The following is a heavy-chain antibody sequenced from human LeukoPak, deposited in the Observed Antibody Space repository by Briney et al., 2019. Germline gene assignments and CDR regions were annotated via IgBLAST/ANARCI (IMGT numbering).Heavy chain of an antibody. CDR3: ARASRVTTRLDAFDI. J-gene: IGHJ3*02. V-gene: IGHV3-53*01. CDR2: IYSGGSI. D-gene: IGHD2-21*02. CDR1: GFTVSTNH. Sequence: GGSLRLSCAASGFTVSTNHMSWVRQTPGKGLEWVSTIYSGGSIYNADSVKGRFTISRDNSKNTLYLQMNSLRVEDTAVYYCARASRVTTRLDAFDIWGQGTMVTVSS.